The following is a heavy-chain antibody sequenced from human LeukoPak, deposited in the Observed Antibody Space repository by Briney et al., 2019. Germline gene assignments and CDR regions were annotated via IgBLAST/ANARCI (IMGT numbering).Heavy chain of an antibody. CDR3: ARDQAGCSSGFSSNY. CDR2: INPNSGGT. CDR1: GYTFTGYY. V-gene: IGHV1-2*02. D-gene: IGHD6-19*01. Sequence: GASVKVSCKASGYTFTGYYMHWVRQAPGQGLEWMGWINPNSGGTNYAQKFQGRVTMTRDTSISTAYMELSRLRSDDTAVYYCARDQAGCSSGFSSNYWGQGTLVTVSS. J-gene: IGHJ4*02.